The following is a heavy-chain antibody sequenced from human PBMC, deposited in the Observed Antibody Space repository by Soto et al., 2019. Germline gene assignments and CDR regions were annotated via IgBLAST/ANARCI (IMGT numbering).Heavy chain of an antibody. J-gene: IGHJ5*02. CDR1: GYTFTGYY. Sequence: GASVKVSCKASGYTFTGYYMHWVRQAPGQGLEWMGWINPNSGGTNYAQKFQGRVTMTRDTSISTAYMELSRLRSDDTAVYYCASSLTPYVVPAASSLWFDPWGHGTLVTVSS. CDR2: INPNSGGT. D-gene: IGHD2-2*01. V-gene: IGHV1-2*02. CDR3: ASSLTPYVVPAASSLWFDP.